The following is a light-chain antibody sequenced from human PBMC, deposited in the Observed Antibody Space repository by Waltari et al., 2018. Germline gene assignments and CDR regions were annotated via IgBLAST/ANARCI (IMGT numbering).Light chain of an antibody. V-gene: IGLV2-8*01. CDR1: SSDAGGFTY. J-gene: IGLJ2*01. CDR2: EVR. Sequence: QSALTPPPSASGSPGQSVTLSCTGTSSDAGGFTYFSWAQQHPCKAPKLMMYEVRQRPSGLPYRFSSSKSGNTASLTVSGLPAEDEADYYCSSYAGSNNFVVFGGGTKLTVL. CDR3: SSYAGSNNFVV.